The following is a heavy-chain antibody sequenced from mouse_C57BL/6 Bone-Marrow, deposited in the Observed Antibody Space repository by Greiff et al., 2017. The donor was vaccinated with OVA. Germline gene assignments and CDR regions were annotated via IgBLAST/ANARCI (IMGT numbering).Heavy chain of an antibody. CDR3: TKDGYYALYAMDY. D-gene: IGHD2-3*01. J-gene: IGHJ4*01. V-gene: IGHV5-9-1*02. CDR2: ISSGGDYI. CDR1: GFTFSSYA. Sequence: EVHLVESGEGLVKPGGSLKLSCAASGFTFSSYAMSWVRQTPEKRLEWVAYISSGGDYIYYADTVKGRFTISRDNARNTLYLQMRSLKSEDTAMYYCTKDGYYALYAMDYWGQGTSVTVSS.